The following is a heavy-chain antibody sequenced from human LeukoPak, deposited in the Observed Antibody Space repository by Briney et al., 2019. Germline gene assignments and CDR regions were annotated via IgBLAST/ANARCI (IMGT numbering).Heavy chain of an antibody. D-gene: IGHD2-15*01. CDR3: AKGLREFDY. CDR1: GFTFSSYG. CDR2: ISYDGSNK. V-gene: IGHV3-30*18. J-gene: IGHJ4*02. Sequence: GGSLRLSCAASGFTFSSYGMHWVRQAPGKGLEWVAVISYDGSNKYYADSVKGRFTISRDNSKNTLYLQMNSLRAEDTAVYYCAKGLREFDYWGQGTLVTVSS.